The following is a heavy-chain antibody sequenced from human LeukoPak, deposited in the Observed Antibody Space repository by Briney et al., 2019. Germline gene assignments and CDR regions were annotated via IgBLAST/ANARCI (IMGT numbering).Heavy chain of an antibody. CDR1: GGSFSGYY. D-gene: IGHD2-21*02. J-gene: IGHJ6*02. CDR2: INHSGST. CDR3: ARVPIVVVTRLRGGYYYYYGTDV. V-gene: IGHV4-34*01. Sequence: SETLSLTCAVYGGSFSGYYWSWIRQPPGKGLEWIGEINHSGSTNYNPSLKSRVTISVDTSKNQFSLKLSSVTAADTAVYYCARVPIVVVTRLRGGYYYYYGTDVWGQGTTVTVSS.